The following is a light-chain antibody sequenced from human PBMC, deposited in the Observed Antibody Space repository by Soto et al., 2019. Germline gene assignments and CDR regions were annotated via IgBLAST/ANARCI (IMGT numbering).Light chain of an antibody. Sequence: EIVLTQSPGTLSLSPGERATLSCRASQSVISSYLAWYQQKPGQAPRLLIYGASNRATGIPDRFSASGSATEFTLNINRLEPEDFAVYCCHQYGASPWTFGQGTKVDI. CDR1: QSVISSY. CDR2: GAS. V-gene: IGKV3-20*01. J-gene: IGKJ1*01. CDR3: HQYGASPWT.